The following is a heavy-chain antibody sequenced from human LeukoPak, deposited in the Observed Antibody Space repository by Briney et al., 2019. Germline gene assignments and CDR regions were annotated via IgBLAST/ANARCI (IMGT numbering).Heavy chain of an antibody. V-gene: IGHV4-59*08. J-gene: IGHJ4*02. D-gene: IGHD3-22*01. CDR1: GDSISTYY. Sequence: PSETLSLTCTVSGDSISTYYWSWIRQPPGKGLEWIGYIRYSGSANYNPSLRSRVTISIDTSKNQFSLKLSSVTAADTAVYHCAWLVYDSRGYYFDYWGQGTLVTVSS. CDR3: AWLVYDSRGYYFDY. CDR2: IRYSGSA.